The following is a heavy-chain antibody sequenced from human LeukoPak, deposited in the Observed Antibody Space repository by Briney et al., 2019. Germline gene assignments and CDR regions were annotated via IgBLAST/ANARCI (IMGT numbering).Heavy chain of an antibody. CDR2: IMSSGSSI. J-gene: IGHJ3*02. CDR1: GFTFSSYE. Sequence: GGSLRLSCAASGFTFSSYEMNWVRRAPGKGLEWVSYIMSSGSSIYYADSARGRFTIPRDNANNSLYLQMNSPRADDTAVHYSPQVKARSGSTFDIWGQGTMVTVSS. V-gene: IGHV3-48*03. CDR3: PQVKARSGSTFDI. D-gene: IGHD3-10*01.